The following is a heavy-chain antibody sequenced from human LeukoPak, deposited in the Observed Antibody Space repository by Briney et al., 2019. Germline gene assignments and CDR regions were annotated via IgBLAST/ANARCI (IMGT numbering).Heavy chain of an antibody. D-gene: IGHD3-9*01. Sequence: GGSLRLSCAASGFTFSSYSMNWVRQAPGKGLEWVSSISSSSSYIYYADSVKGRYTISRDNAKNSLYLQMNSLRAEDTAVHYCARSSGDYYDILTGYSHYFDYWGQGTLVTVSS. CDR3: ARSSGDYYDILTGYSHYFDY. J-gene: IGHJ4*02. CDR2: ISSSSSYI. V-gene: IGHV3-21*01. CDR1: GFTFSSYS.